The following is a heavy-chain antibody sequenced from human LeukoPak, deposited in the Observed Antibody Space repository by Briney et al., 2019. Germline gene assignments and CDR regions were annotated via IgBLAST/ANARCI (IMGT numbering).Heavy chain of an antibody. V-gene: IGHV4-34*01. J-gene: IGHJ4*02. Sequence: SETLSLTCAVYGGSFSGYYWSWIRQPPGRGLEWIGEINHSGSTNYNPSLKSRVTMSVDTSKIQFSLKLSSVTAADTAVYYCAREYYDILTGYPPDYWGQGTLVTVSS. CDR2: INHSGST. CDR1: GGSFSGYY. CDR3: AREYYDILTGYPPDY. D-gene: IGHD3-9*01.